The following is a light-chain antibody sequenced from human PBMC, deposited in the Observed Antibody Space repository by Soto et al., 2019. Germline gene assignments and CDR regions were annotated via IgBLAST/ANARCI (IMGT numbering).Light chain of an antibody. CDR2: EVS. V-gene: IGLV2-14*03. Sequence: QSAVTQPASVSGSPGQSMTISCTGTSSDVGGYNYVSWFQQHPGKAPKLKIYEVSNRPSGVSNRFSGSKSGYTASLTISELQAEDEADYYCTSFTSSSTWVFGGGTK. J-gene: IGLJ3*02. CDR1: SSDVGGYNY. CDR3: TSFTSSSTWV.